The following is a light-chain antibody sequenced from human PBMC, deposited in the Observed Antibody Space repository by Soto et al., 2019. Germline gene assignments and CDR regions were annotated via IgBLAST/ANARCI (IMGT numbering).Light chain of an antibody. CDR3: QQSYSTPYT. Sequence: DIQMTQSPSSLSASVGDRVTITCRASQTFSNFLNWYQQKPGKAPKLLVHGASSLQSGVPSRFSGSGSGTDFTLTITSLQPEDSATYYCQQSYSTPYTFGQGNKLQIK. CDR2: GAS. V-gene: IGKV1-39*01. J-gene: IGKJ2*01. CDR1: QTFSNF.